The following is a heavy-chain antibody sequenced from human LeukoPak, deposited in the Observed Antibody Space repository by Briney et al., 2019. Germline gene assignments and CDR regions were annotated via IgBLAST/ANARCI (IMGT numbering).Heavy chain of an antibody. CDR1: GGSFSGYS. Sequence: SETLSLTCAVSGGSFSGYSWSWIRQPPGKGLEWIGEINQSGSTQYNPSLKSRVTISVDTPKSQFSLRLFSMTAADTGVYYCARGRFGPDYYGSGSYFSKWGLGTLVTVSS. D-gene: IGHD3-10*01. CDR3: ARGRFGPDYYGSGSYFSK. CDR2: INQSGST. J-gene: IGHJ4*02. V-gene: IGHV4-34*01.